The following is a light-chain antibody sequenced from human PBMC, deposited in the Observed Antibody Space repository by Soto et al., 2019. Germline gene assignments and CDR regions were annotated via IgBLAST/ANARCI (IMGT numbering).Light chain of an antibody. V-gene: IGLV2-14*01. J-gene: IGLJ1*01. CDR1: SSDVGGYNY. CDR2: EVT. Sequence: QSALTQPASVSGSPGQSITISCTGTSSDVGGYNYVSWYQLHPGRAPKLIVFEVTNRPSGISNRFSGSKSGNTASLTISGLQTEDEADYYCISYTSRHIYVFGTGTKLTVL. CDR3: ISYTSRHIYV.